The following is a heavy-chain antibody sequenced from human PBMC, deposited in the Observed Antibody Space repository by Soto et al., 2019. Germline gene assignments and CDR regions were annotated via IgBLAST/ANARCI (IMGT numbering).Heavy chain of an antibody. J-gene: IGHJ5*02. Sequence: SETLSLTCTVSGGSISSGGYYWSWIRQHPGKGLEWIGYIYYSGSTYYNPSLKSRVTISVDTSKKQFSRKLSSVTAADTAVYYCARDLGLTGTTGNWFDPWGQGTLVTVSS. V-gene: IGHV4-31*03. D-gene: IGHD1-20*01. CDR3: ARDLGLTGTTGNWFDP. CDR2: IYYSGST. CDR1: GGSISSGGYY.